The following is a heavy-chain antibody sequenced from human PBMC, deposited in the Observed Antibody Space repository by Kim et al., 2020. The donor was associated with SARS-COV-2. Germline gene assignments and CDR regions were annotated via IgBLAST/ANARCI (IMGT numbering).Heavy chain of an antibody. CDR3: SGGGDDSSGCQAFDI. CDR1: GGPFWGSY. Sequence: SETLSLICGVSGGPFWGSYWNWIRQPPGRGLEWIGEINDHERSNYNPSLKSRGTISVDTSKNQFSLMLSSVTAADTAVFYYSGGGDDSSGCQAFDIWGQG. D-gene: IGHD3-22*01. CDR2: INDHERS. V-gene: IGHV4-34*01. J-gene: IGHJ3*02.